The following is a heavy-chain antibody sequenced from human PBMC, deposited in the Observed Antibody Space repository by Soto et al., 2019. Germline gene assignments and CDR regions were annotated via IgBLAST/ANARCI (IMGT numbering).Heavy chain of an antibody. CDR3: ARSTDSYYFDY. CDR2: INPSSGDT. V-gene: IGHV1-46*01. D-gene: IGHD1-1*01. Sequence: QVQLVQSGAEVKKPGASVKISCKASGYTFINYYLHWVRLAPGQGLEWLGMINPSSGDTTSAQKFQARVTMTRGSSPRTVDLDLSSLRSDDTAVYYCARSTDSYYFDYWGQGTLVTVSS. CDR1: GYTFINYY. J-gene: IGHJ4*02.